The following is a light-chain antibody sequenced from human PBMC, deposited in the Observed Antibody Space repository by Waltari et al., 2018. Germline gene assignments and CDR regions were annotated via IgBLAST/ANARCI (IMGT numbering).Light chain of an antibody. V-gene: IGKV1-33*01. Sequence: DIQMTQSPSSLSASVGDRVTITCQASQDISNYLNWYQQKTGKDPKLLIYDASNLETGVPSMFSGSGSGTDFTFTISSLQPEDIATYYCQQYDNLPITFGQGTRLEIK. CDR2: DAS. CDR3: QQYDNLPIT. J-gene: IGKJ5*01. CDR1: QDISNY.